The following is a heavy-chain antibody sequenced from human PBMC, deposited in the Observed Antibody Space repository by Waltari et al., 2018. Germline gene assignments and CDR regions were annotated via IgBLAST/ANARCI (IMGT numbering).Heavy chain of an antibody. J-gene: IGHJ6*04. CDR2: ISVNKGNT. D-gene: IGHD2-21*02. Sequence: QVQLMQSGAEVRKPGASVRVSCKASGYMIDSYGFSWVPQAPGQGLEWMGWISVNKGNTEYAQNFQGRVTMTTDRFTNTAYLDLGSLRPDDTAIYYCARDRGPDCNGASCNSIDVWGEGTTVTVSS. CDR3: ARDRGPDCNGASCNSIDV. CDR1: GYMIDSYG. V-gene: IGHV1-18*01.